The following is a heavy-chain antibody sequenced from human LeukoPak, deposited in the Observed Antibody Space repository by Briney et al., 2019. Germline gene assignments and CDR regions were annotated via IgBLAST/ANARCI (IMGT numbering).Heavy chain of an antibody. CDR1: GGSISSYY. CDR3: ARHGLVAARHAFDI. Sequence: SETLSLTCTVSGGSISSYYWSWIRQLAGKGLEWIGRIYTSGSTNYNPSLKSRVTMSVDTSKNQFSLKLSSVTAADTAVYYCARHGLVAARHAFDIWGQGTMVTVSS. CDR2: IYTSGST. J-gene: IGHJ3*02. V-gene: IGHV4-4*07. D-gene: IGHD6-6*01.